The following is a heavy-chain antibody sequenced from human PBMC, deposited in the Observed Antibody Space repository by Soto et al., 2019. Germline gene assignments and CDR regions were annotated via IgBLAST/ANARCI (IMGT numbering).Heavy chain of an antibody. J-gene: IGHJ1*01. CDR3: ARDPRSGNEYFQH. CDR2: INWNGGTT. Sequence: GGSLRLSCAASGFTFDDYGMSWVRQAPGKGLEWVSGINWNGGTTSYADSVKGRLTISRDSAKNSLYLQMNSLRAEDTALYYCARDPRSGNEYFQHWGQGTLVTVSS. CDR1: GFTFDDYG. D-gene: IGHD6-19*01. V-gene: IGHV3-20*04.